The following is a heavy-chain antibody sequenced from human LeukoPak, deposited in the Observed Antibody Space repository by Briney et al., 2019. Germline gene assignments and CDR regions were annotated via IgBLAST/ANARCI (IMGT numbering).Heavy chain of an antibody. CDR2: IYPVDSDT. D-gene: IGHD3-22*01. CDR3: ARHQYYYDSSRYSYYLDY. CDR1: GYSFTSYC. V-gene: IGHV5-51*01. J-gene: IGHJ4*02. Sequence: RGESLKISWKGSGYSFTSYCVAWVRQMPGKGLEWMGIIYPVDSDTRYSPSFQGQVTISADKSISTAYLQWSSLKASDTDMYYCARHQYYYDSSRYSYYLDYWGQGTLVTVSS.